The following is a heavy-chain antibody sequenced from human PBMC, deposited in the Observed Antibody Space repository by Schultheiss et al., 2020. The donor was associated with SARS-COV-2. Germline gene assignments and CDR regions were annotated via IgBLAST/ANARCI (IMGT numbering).Heavy chain of an antibody. J-gene: IGHJ4*02. V-gene: IGHV3-33*01. CDR1: GFTFSSYG. Sequence: GGSLRLSCAASGFTFSSYGMHWVRQAPGKGLEWVAVIWYDGSNKYYADSVKGRFTISRDNSKNTLYLQMNSLRAEDTAVYYCARDSQDSSAYSEFDYWGQGTLVTVSS. D-gene: IGHD3-22*01. CDR2: IWYDGSNK. CDR3: ARDSQDSSAYSEFDY.